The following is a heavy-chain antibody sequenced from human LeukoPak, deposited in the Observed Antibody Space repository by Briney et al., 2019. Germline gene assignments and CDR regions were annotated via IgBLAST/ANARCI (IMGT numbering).Heavy chain of an antibody. CDR3: SRGGANDL. CDR2: IFTSGSA. CDR1: GGXITSDY. J-gene: IGHJ5*02. V-gene: IGHV4-4*07. Sequence: SETLSLTCTVVGGXITSDYWSWIRQPAGKGLEWMGRIFTSGSAAYNPSLKSRVTMSLDTSKNQFFLKLSSVTAADTAAYFCSRGGANDLWGQGTLVTVSS. D-gene: IGHD4/OR15-4a*01.